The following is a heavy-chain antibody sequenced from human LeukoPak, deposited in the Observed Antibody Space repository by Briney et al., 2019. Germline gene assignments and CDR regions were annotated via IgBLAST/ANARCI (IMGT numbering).Heavy chain of an antibody. D-gene: IGHD6-13*01. CDR3: ARDPTAAGTGDI. J-gene: IGHJ3*02. CDR1: GFTFGSYA. Sequence: PGGSLRLSCATSGFTFGSYAMHWVRQAPGKGLEWVAVISYDGSNKYYADSVKGRFTISRDNSKNTLYLQMNSLRAEDTAVYYCARDPTAAGTGDIWGQGTMVTVSS. CDR2: ISYDGSNK. V-gene: IGHV3-30*04.